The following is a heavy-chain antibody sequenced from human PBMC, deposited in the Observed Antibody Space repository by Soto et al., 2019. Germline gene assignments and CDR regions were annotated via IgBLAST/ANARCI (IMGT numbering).Heavy chain of an antibody. CDR2: ITGSGGDS. D-gene: IGHD6-13*01. Sequence: EVQLLESGGGLVQPGGSLRVSCAASGFSFSSYVMSWVRQAPGKGLEWVSAITGSGGDSYHADSVKGRFTISRDNTKNTLYLQMNSRRAEDTAVYYCAKGSGSSRPYYFDYWGQGTPVTVSS. CDR1: GFSFSSYV. V-gene: IGHV3-23*01. J-gene: IGHJ4*02. CDR3: AKGSGSSRPYYFDY.